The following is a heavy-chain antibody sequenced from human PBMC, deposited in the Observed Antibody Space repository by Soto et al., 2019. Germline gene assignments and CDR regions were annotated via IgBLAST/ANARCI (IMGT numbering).Heavy chain of an antibody. Sequence: SETLSLTCAVYGGSFSGYYWSWIRQPPGKGLEWIGEIDHSGGTNYNPSLKSRVTISVDTSKNQFSLKLSSVTAADTAVYYCARQGTYIVGAIIDYWGQGTLVSVSS. CDR1: GGSFSGYY. J-gene: IGHJ4*02. CDR2: IDHSGGT. V-gene: IGHV4-34*01. CDR3: ARQGTYIVGAIIDY. D-gene: IGHD1-26*01.